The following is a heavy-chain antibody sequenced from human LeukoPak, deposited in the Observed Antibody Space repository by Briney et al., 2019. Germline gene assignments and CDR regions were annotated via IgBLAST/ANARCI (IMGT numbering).Heavy chain of an antibody. CDR2: IKQDGIEK. V-gene: IGHV3-7*01. D-gene: IGHD3-10*01. Sequence: GGSLRLSCAASGYTFSSYCMSCVPQAPGKGLEWVAHIKQDGIEKYCVDTVKGRFTISRDNAKNSLYLKINSLRAEDTAVYYCARVRRITMVRGVRDDVWGKGPTVTVSS. CDR3: ARVRRITMVRGVRDDV. CDR1: GYTFSSYC. J-gene: IGHJ6*04.